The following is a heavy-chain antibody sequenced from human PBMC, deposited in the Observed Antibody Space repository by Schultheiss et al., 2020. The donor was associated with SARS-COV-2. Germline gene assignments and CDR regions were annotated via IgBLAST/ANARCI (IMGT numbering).Heavy chain of an antibody. Sequence: GGSLRLSCAASGFTFSSYGMHWVRQAPGKGLEWVAVISYDGSNKYYADSVKGRFTISRDNAKNSLYLQMNSLRAEDTALYYCAKKGMGGSYYGNYFDYWGQGTLVTVSS. V-gene: IGHV3-30*18. D-gene: IGHD1-26*01. CDR3: AKKGMGGSYYGNYFDY. CDR2: ISYDGSNK. CDR1: GFTFSSYG. J-gene: IGHJ4*02.